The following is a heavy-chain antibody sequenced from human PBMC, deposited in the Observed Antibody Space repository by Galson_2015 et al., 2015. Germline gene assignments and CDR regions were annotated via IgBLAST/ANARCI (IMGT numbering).Heavy chain of an antibody. CDR3: ARERDGYNPDY. CDR1: GYTFTGYY. Sequence: SVKVSCKASGYTFTGYYMHWVRQAPGQGLEWMGRINHNSGGTNYAQKFQGRVTMTRDTSISTAYMELSRLRSDDTAVYYCARERDGYNPDYWGQGTLVTVSS. J-gene: IGHJ4*02. D-gene: IGHD5-24*01. V-gene: IGHV1-2*06. CDR2: INHNSGGT.